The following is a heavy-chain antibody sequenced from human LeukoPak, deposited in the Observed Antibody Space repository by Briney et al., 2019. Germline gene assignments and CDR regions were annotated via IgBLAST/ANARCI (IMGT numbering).Heavy chain of an antibody. V-gene: IGHV5-51*01. D-gene: IGHD3-22*01. CDR3: ARHGPMYYYDSSGYCDY. J-gene: IGHJ4*02. CDR1: GYSFTSYW. Sequence: PGESLKISFKGSGYSFTSYWIGWVRQMPGKGLEWMGIIYPGDSDTRYSPSFQGQVTISADKSISTAYLQWSSLKASDTAMYYCARHGPMYYYDSSGYCDYWGQGTLVTVSS. CDR2: IYPGDSDT.